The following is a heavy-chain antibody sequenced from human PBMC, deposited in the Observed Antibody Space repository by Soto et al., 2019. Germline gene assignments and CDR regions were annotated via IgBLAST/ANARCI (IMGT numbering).Heavy chain of an antibody. Sequence: EVQLLESGGGLVQPGGSLRLSCAASGFTSSSYAMNWVRQAPGKXLXWVSAISGGVGKTYYADSVKGRFTISRDISKNTVYLQMNSLRVEDTAVYYCAKGSAKVXVTALTDYWGQGTLVTVSS. CDR3: AKGSAKVXVTALTDY. D-gene: IGHD2-15*01. V-gene: IGHV3-23*01. CDR1: GFTSSSYA. J-gene: IGHJ4*02. CDR2: ISGGVGKT.